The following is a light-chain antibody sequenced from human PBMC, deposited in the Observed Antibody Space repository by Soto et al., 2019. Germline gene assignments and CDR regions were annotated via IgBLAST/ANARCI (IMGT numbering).Light chain of an antibody. V-gene: IGLV2-23*02. CDR1: SSDVGSYNL. CDR2: EVS. CDR3: CLYAGSSTFRL. Sequence: QSALTQPASVSGSPGQSITISCTGTSSDVGSYNLVSWYQQHPGKAPKLMIYEVSKRPSGVSNRFSGSKSGNTASLTISGLQAEDEADYYCCLYAGSSTFRLFGGGTKLTVL. J-gene: IGLJ2*01.